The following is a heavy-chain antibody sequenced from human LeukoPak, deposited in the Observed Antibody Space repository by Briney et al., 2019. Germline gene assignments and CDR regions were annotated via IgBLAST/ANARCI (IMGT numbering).Heavy chain of an antibody. V-gene: IGHV3-33*06. Sequence: GGSLRLSCAASGFTFSSYGMHWVRQAPGKGLEWVAVIWYDGSNKYYADSVKGRFTISRDNSKNTLYLQMNSLRAEETAVYYCAKGGHCSSTSCSLGDFDYWGQGTLVTVSS. D-gene: IGHD2-2*01. CDR1: GFTFSSYG. J-gene: IGHJ4*02. CDR2: IWYDGSNK. CDR3: AKGGHCSSTSCSLGDFDY.